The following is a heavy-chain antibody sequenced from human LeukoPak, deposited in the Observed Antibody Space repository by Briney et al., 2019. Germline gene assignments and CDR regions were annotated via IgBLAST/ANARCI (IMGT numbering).Heavy chain of an antibody. V-gene: IGHV1-69*05. CDR3: ATGVDSGSLIQRGRSFFDY. CDR2: IIPIFGTA. D-gene: IGHD3-10*01. J-gene: IGHJ4*02. CDR1: GGTFSSYA. Sequence: SAKVSCKASGGTFSSYAISWVRQAPGQGLEWMGRIIPIFGTANYAQKFQGRVTITTDESTSTAYMELSSLRSEDTAVYYCATGVDSGSLIQRGRSFFDYWGQGTLVTVSS.